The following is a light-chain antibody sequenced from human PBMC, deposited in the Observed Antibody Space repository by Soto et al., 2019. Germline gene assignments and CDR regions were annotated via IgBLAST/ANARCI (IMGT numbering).Light chain of an antibody. CDR2: AAS. J-gene: IGKJ1*01. CDR1: QSISSY. Sequence: DIQMTQSPSSLSASVGGRVTITCRASQSISSYLNWYQQKPGKAPKLLIYAASSLQSGVPSRFSGSGSGTDFTLTISSLQPEDFATYYCQQSYSTLWTCGQGTKVDI. CDR3: QQSYSTLWT. V-gene: IGKV1-39*01.